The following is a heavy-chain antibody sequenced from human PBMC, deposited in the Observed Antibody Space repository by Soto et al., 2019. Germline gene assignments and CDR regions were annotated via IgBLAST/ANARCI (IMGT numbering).Heavy chain of an antibody. CDR3: AREYGDYGVIDY. CDR1: GGSFSGYY. V-gene: IGHV4-34*01. Sequence: QVQLQQWGAGLLKPSETLSLTCAVYGGSFSGYYWSWIRQPPGKGLEWIGEINHSGSTNYNPSRKSRVTISVDTSTNQFSLKLSSVTAADTAVYSCAREYGDYGVIDYWGQGTLVTVSS. CDR2: INHSGST. J-gene: IGHJ4*02. D-gene: IGHD4-17*01.